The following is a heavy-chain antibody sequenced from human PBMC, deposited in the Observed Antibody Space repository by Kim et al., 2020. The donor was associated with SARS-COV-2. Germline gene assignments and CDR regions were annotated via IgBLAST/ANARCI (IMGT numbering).Heavy chain of an antibody. D-gene: IGHD6-13*01. V-gene: IGHV1-24*01. CDR3: ATDGAAAGREDKYRANAPPYYYGMDV. J-gene: IGHJ6*02. Sequence: ASVKVSCKVSGYTLTELSMHWVRQAPGKGLEWMGGFDPEDGETIYAQKFQGRVTMTEDTSTDTAYMELSSLRSEDTAVYYCATDGAAAGREDKYRANAPPYYYGMDVWGQGTTVTVSS. CDR1: GYTLTELS. CDR2: FDPEDGET.